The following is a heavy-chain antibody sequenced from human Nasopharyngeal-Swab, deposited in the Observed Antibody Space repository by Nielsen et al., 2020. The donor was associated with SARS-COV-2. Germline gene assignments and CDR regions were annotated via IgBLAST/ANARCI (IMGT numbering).Heavy chain of an antibody. Sequence: SQPLSLTCALSGDSVSSNSAAWNWITQSPSRGLEWLGRTYYRSQWNNDYAVSVKSRITINPDTSKNQFSLQLNSVTPEDTAVYYCARDRSIEADAFDIWGQGTMVTVSS. J-gene: IGHJ3*02. CDR2: TYYRSQWNN. V-gene: IGHV6-1*01. D-gene: IGHD2-15*01. CDR3: ARDRSIEADAFDI. CDR1: GDSVSSNSAA.